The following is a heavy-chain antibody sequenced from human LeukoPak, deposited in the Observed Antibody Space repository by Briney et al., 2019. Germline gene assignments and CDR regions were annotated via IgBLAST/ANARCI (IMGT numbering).Heavy chain of an antibody. Sequence: GGSLRLSCAAPGFTFSSYWMHWVRQAPGKGLVWVSRINSDGSSTSYADSVKGRFAISRDNAKNTLYLQMNSLRAEDTAVYYCARGTTVTKGAGWGQGTLVTVSS. J-gene: IGHJ4*02. CDR1: GFTFSSYW. D-gene: IGHD4-17*01. CDR3: ARGTTVTKGAG. CDR2: INSDGSST. V-gene: IGHV3-74*01.